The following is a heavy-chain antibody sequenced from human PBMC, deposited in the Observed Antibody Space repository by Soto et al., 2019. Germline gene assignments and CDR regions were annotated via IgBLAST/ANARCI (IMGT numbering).Heavy chain of an antibody. CDR2: ISYSGTT. V-gene: IGHV4-30-4*01. CDR1: GGSISSGNYY. CDR3: ATMGTPVTGLYYFDY. Sequence: QVQLQESGPGLVKPSQTLSLTCTVSGGSISSGNYYWSWIRQPPGKGLEWIGFISYSGTTHYSASLRSRVSISVDTSKNQFSLDLSSVTAADTAVYYCATMGTPVTGLYYFDYWGQGTVVTVSS. D-gene: IGHD4-17*01. J-gene: IGHJ4*02.